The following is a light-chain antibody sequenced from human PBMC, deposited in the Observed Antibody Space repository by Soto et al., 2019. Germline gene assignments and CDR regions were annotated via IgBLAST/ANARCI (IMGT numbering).Light chain of an antibody. CDR2: GAS. V-gene: IGKV3-20*01. CDR3: QQYGRSPLT. J-gene: IGKJ4*01. Sequence: EIVLTQSPGTLSLSPGERATLSCRASQSVSSSYLAWYQQKPGQAPRLLIYGASSSATGIPDWFSGSGSGTDFTLTISRLEPEDFAVYYCQQYGRSPLTFGGGTKVEIK. CDR1: QSVSSSY.